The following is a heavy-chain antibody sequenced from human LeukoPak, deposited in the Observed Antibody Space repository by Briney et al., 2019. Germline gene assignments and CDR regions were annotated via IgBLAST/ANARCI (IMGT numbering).Heavy chain of an antibody. CDR2: ISGSGGTT. CDR3: AKVGAASWTFDY. J-gene: IGHJ4*02. V-gene: IGHV3-23*01. Sequence: PGGSLRLSCAASGFSFSNYAVSWVRQAPGKGLEWVSTISGSGGTTYYADSVKGRFTISRDNSKNTLYLQMNSLRVEDTAVYYCAKVGAASWTFDYWGQGILVTVSS. D-gene: IGHD3-10*01. CDR1: GFSFSNYA.